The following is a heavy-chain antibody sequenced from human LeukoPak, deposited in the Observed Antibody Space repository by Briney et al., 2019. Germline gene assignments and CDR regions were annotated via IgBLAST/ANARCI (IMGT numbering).Heavy chain of an antibody. CDR2: IYGGGGT. CDR3: ARVGVGTVAGNYFDD. V-gene: IGHV3-53*04. Sequence: PGGSLRPSCTASGFTVSSSYMTWLRQAPGKGLEWVSLIYGGGGTYYADSVKGRFTISRHNSENTLYLEMNSLRPEDTAVYYCARVGVGTVAGNYFDDWGQGTLVTVSS. J-gene: IGHJ4*02. D-gene: IGHD6-19*01. CDR1: GFTVSSSY.